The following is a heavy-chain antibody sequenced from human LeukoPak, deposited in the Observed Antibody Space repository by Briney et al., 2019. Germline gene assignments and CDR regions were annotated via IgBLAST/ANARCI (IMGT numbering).Heavy chain of an antibody. CDR2: IQDGGNT. CDR3: ARHQSPYYFGMDV. J-gene: IGHJ6*02. V-gene: IGHV4-59*08. CDR1: GDSISSYY. Sequence: SETLSLTCTVSGDSISSYYWSWVRQPPGKGLEWIAYIQDGGNTNYNPSLKSRATISVDTSKNHFSLTLTSVTAADTAVYYCARHQSPYYFGMDVWGQGTTVTVSS.